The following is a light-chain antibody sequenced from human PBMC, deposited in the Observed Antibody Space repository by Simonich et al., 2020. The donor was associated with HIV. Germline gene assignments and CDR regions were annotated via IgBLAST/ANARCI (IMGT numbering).Light chain of an antibody. CDR2: NVT. CDR3: SSYTSSSTWV. V-gene: IGLV2-14*03. CDR1: SSDFGTYNY. Sequence: QSALTQPASVSGSPGQSITISCIGTSSDFGTYNYVSWYQHHPGKAPKLMIFNVTERPSGTSIRCSGSKSGNTASRTISGLQAEDEADFYCSSYTSSSTWVFGGGTKVTVL. J-gene: IGLJ3*02.